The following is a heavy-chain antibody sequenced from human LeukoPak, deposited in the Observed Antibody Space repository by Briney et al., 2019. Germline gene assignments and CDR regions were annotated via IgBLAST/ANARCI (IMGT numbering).Heavy chain of an antibody. V-gene: IGHV4-61*02. J-gene: IGHJ1*01. Sequence: SETLPLTCPVSGGSISSGSYYWSWIRQPAGKGLEWIGRIYTSGSTNYNPSLKSRVTISVDTSKNQFSLKLSAVTAADTAVYYCARGLGVTIFGVVIGNFQHWGQGTLVTVSS. CDR1: GGSISSGSYY. CDR2: IYTSGST. D-gene: IGHD3-3*01. CDR3: ARGLGVTIFGVVIGNFQH.